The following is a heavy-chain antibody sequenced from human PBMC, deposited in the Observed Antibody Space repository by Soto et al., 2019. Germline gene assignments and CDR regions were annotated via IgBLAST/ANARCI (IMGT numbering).Heavy chain of an antibody. Sequence: QLQLQESGPGLVKPSETLSLICNVSGVSIRSTCYYWTWIRQPPGKGLEWIGTIYFSGSTFYNPSLKSRVSISVDTSKNQFSLNLTSVTDGDTAVYYCARHGSYWGQGTLVTVSS. V-gene: IGHV4-39*01. CDR2: IYFSGST. J-gene: IGHJ4*02. CDR1: GVSIRSTCYY. CDR3: ARHGSY.